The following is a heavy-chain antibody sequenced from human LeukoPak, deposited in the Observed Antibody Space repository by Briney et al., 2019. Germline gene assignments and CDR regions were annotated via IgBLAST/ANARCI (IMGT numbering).Heavy chain of an antibody. CDR3: TTDTFCARDS. V-gene: IGHV3-74*01. CDR1: GYTFSRYW. J-gene: IGHJ4*02. Sequence: PGGSLRLSCAASGYTFSRYWMHWVRQGPGKGLVWVSRINEDGSSTSYAESVRGRFTISRDNAKNTLYLQMNSLRAEDAAVYYCTTDTFCARDSWGQGTLVTVSS. CDR2: INEDGSST.